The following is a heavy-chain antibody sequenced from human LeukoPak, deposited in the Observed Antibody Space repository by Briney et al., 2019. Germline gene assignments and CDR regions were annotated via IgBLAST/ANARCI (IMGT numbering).Heavy chain of an antibody. CDR3: AKLFDSGTYNNFFHY. Sequence: PGGSLRLSCAASGFTFSSYAMSWVRQAPGKGLEWVSAITATSSYTYDADSVQGRFIISRDNSKNTLCLQMNSLRPEDTAIYYCAKLFDSGTYNNFFHYWGQGTLVTVSS. D-gene: IGHD3-10*01. J-gene: IGHJ4*02. V-gene: IGHV3-23*01. CDR1: GFTFSSYA. CDR2: ITATSSYT.